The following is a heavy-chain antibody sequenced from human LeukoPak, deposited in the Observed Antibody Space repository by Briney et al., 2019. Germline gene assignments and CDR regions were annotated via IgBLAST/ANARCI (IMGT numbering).Heavy chain of an antibody. Sequence: SETLSLTCTVSGDSISSAFYYWSWIRQHPGKGLEWIGYIYHSGTTYYNPSLKTRVTMSLDTSRNQFSLKLYSVTAADTAVYYCARNLGAVVTPGWAYDIWGQGTMVTLSS. J-gene: IGHJ3*02. V-gene: IGHV4-31*03. CDR2: IYHSGTT. CDR3: ARNLGAVVTPGWAYDI. CDR1: GDSISSAFYY. D-gene: IGHD4-23*01.